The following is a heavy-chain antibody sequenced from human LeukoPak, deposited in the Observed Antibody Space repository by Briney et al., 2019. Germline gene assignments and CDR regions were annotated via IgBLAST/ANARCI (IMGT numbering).Heavy chain of an antibody. CDR1: GDSTSSYY. D-gene: IGHD2/OR15-2a*01. CDR2: IYYSGSS. CDR3: AGDNSAFGWFDP. J-gene: IGHJ5*02. V-gene: IGHV4-59*01. Sequence: PSETLSLTCTVYGDSTSSYYWSWIRQPPGKGLEWIGYIYYSGSSNYNPSLKSRVTISVDTSKNQFSLKLSSVTAADTAVYYCAGDNSAFGWFDPWGQGTLVTVSS.